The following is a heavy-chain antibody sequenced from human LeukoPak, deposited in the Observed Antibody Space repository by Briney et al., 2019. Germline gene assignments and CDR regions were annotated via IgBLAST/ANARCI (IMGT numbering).Heavy chain of an antibody. CDR1: GYSFANHD. CDR2: MSPNSGST. CDR3: ARDGRGAAAADDPLDI. J-gene: IGHJ3*02. Sequence: ASVKVCCKASGYSFANHDFNCVRQATGQGLEWMGWMSPNSGSTGYAQKFQGRVTMTRDTSLSTAYMELSSLTSDDTAVYYCARDGRGAAAADDPLDIWGQGTTVTVSS. V-gene: IGHV1-8*01. D-gene: IGHD6-13*01.